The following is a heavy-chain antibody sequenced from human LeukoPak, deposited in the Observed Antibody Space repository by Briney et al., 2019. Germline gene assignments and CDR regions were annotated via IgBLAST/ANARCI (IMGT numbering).Heavy chain of an antibody. Sequence: ASVKVSCKASGYTFTSYAMHWVRQAPGQRLEWMGWINAGNGNTKYSQKFQGRVTITRDTSASTAYMELSSLRSEDTAVYYCARDVYGSGSYNWFDPWGQGTLVTVSS. V-gene: IGHV1-3*01. CDR2: INAGNGNT. J-gene: IGHJ5*02. CDR1: GYTFTSYA. D-gene: IGHD3-10*01. CDR3: ARDVYGSGSYNWFDP.